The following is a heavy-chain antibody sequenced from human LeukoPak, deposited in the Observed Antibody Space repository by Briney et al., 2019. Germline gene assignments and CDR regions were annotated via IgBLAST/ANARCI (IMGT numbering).Heavy chain of an antibody. D-gene: IGHD3-10*01. J-gene: IGHJ4*02. CDR1: GGSINTYY. CDR2: IYYSGST. Sequence: SETLSLTCTVSGGSINTYYWSWIRQPPGKGLEWIGYIYYSGSTYYNPSLKSRVTMSVDTSKNQFSLKLSSVTAADTAVYYCARDHQVYGSGSYFLDYWGQGTLVTVSS. CDR3: ARDHQVYGSGSYFLDY. V-gene: IGHV4-59*12.